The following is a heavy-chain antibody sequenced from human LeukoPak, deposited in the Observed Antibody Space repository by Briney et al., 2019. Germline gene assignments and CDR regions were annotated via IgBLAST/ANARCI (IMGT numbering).Heavy chain of an antibody. CDR2: VSHRGAT. V-gene: IGHV4-59*01. CDR1: GASINGFF. J-gene: IGHJ6*02. CDR3: ARDRRGSFYTFDL. D-gene: IGHD1-26*01. Sequence: PSETLSLTCSVSGASINGFFWNWVRRTPEKGLEWIGYVSHRGATTRNPTLKSRVSITIDTSKSQISLTMTSVTAADSALYYCARDRRGSFYTFDLWGPGTTVSVS.